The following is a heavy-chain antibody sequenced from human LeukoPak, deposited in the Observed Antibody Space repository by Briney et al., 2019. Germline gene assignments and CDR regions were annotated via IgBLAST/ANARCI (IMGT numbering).Heavy chain of an antibody. V-gene: IGHV3-53*01. CDR2: IHTNDKT. CDR1: GFIVNGKY. CDR3: ATRIAAGGLFFFDY. Sequence: GGSLRLSCAASGFIVNGKYMSWVRQAPGKGLEWVSGIHTNDKTYYADSVKGRSTISRDNSKNTLFLQMNTLRAEDTAVYYCATRIAAGGLFFFDYWGQGTLVTVSS. D-gene: IGHD6-13*01. J-gene: IGHJ4*02.